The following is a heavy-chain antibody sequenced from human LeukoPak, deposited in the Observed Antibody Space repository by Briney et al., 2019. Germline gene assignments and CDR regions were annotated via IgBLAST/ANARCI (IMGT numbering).Heavy chain of an antibody. CDR2: ISGSGGST. V-gene: IGHV3-23*01. Sequence: GGSLRLSCAASGFTFSSYAMSWVRQAPGKGLEWVSAISGSGGSTYYADSVKGRFTISRDNSKNTLYLQMNSLRAEDTAVYYCARINYYDGSGFYCDYWGQGTLVTVSS. CDR1: GFTFSSYA. CDR3: ARINYYDGSGFYCDY. J-gene: IGHJ4*02. D-gene: IGHD3-22*01.